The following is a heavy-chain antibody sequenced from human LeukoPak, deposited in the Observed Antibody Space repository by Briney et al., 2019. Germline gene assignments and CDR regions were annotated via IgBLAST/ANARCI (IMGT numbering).Heavy chain of an antibody. D-gene: IGHD2-15*01. J-gene: IGHJ4*02. Sequence: SETLSLTCTVSGGSISSSSYYWGWIRQPPGKGLEWIGSIYYSGSTYYNPSLKSRVTISVDTSKNQFSLKLSSVTAADTAVYYCARGSGGNFDYWGQGTLVTVSS. CDR2: IYYSGST. V-gene: IGHV4-39*07. CDR1: GGSISSSSYY. CDR3: ARGSGGNFDY.